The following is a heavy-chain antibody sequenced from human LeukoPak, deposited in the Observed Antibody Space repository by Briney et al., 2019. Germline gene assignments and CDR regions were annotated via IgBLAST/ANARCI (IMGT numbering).Heavy chain of an antibody. Sequence: ASGPTLVNPTQTLTLTCTFSGFSLSTSGVGVGWIRQPPGKALEWLALIYWDDDKRYSPSLKSRFTITKDTSKNQVVLTMTNMDPVDTATYYCVQTHSYGTQFDYWGQGTLVTVSS. CDR1: GFSLSTSGVG. V-gene: IGHV2-5*02. D-gene: IGHD5-18*01. J-gene: IGHJ4*02. CDR2: IYWDDDK. CDR3: VQTHSYGTQFDY.